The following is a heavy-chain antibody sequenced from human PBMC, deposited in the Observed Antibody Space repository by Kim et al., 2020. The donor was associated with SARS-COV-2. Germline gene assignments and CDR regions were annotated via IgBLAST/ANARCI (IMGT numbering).Heavy chain of an antibody. CDR2: INQPGSEK. V-gene: IGHV3-7*01. CDR3: ARAGGVATVDY. Sequence: GGSLRLSCAASGFTFSIYWMSWVRQVPGKGLEWVANINQPGSEKYYVDSVEGRFTISRDNAKNSLYLQMSSLRVEDTAIYYCARAGGVATVDYWGQGTLAT. D-gene: IGHD5-12*01. CDR1: GFTFSIYW. J-gene: IGHJ4*02.